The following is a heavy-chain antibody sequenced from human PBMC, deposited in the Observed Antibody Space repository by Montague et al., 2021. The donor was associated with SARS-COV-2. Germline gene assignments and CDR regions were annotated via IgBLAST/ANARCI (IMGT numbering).Heavy chain of an antibody. CDR3: ARGSTVTHY. Sequence: SETLSLTCAVYGGSFSGYYWSWIRQPSGKGLEWIGEINHSGSTNYNPSLKSRVTISVDTSKNQFSLKLSSVTAADTAVYYCARGSTVTHYWGQGTLVTVFS. J-gene: IGHJ4*02. CDR2: INHSGST. D-gene: IGHD4-17*01. V-gene: IGHV4-34*01. CDR1: GGSFSGYY.